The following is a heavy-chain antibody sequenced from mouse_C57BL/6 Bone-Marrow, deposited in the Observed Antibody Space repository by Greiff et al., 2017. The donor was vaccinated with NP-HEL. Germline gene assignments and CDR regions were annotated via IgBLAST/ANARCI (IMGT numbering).Heavy chain of an antibody. CDR2: INPSSGYT. V-gene: IGHV1-7*01. CDR3: ARDDYDERGWGY. Sequence: QVQLQQSGAELAKPGASVKLSCKASGYTFTSYWMHWVKQRPGQGLEWIGYINPSSGYTKYNQKFKDKAPLTADKSSSTAYMQLSSLTYEDSAVYYCARDDYDERGWGYWGQGTTLTVSS. D-gene: IGHD2-4*01. J-gene: IGHJ2*01. CDR1: GYTFTSYW.